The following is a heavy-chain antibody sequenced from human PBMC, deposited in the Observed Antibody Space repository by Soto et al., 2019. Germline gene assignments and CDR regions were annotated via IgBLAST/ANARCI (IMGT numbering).Heavy chain of an antibody. D-gene: IGHD2-2*02. J-gene: IGHJ4*02. CDR2: IAPDESQI. Sequence: SLRLSCAASGFTFSGKTMYWVRQAPGKGLEWVELIAPDESQIYNADSVKGRFTISRDNSKNSLYLQMDSLRAEDTSLYLCATDIHATWLLNSWGQGTLVTVSS. V-gene: IGHV3-30-3*01. CDR3: ATDIHATWLLNS. CDR1: GFTFSGKT.